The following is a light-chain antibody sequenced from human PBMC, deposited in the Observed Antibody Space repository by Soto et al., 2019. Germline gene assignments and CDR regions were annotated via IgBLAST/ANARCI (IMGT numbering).Light chain of an antibody. CDR3: QQYATSPHT. V-gene: IGKV3-20*01. J-gene: IGKJ2*01. Sequence: NVLTQSPVTLSLSPGESATLSCRASQSVSSSQVAWYQQKPGQAPRLLIYGASSRATGIPDRFSGVGSETDFTLTINRLEPEDFAVYYCQQYATSPHTFGQGTKLEIK. CDR1: QSVSSSQ. CDR2: GAS.